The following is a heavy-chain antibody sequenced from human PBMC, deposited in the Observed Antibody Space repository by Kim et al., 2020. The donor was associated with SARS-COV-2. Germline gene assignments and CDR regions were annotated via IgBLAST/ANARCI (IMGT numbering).Heavy chain of an antibody. V-gene: IGHV4-34*01. Sequence: SETLSLTCAVYGGSFSGYYWSWICQPPGKGLEWIGEINHSGSTNYNPSLKSRVTISVDTSKNQFSLKLSSVTAADTAVYYCARGSRTTVVTHYYYCYGM. D-gene: IGHD4-17*01. CDR2: INHSGST. J-gene: IGHJ6*01. CDR1: GGSFSGYY. CDR3: ARGSRTTVVTHYYYCYGM.